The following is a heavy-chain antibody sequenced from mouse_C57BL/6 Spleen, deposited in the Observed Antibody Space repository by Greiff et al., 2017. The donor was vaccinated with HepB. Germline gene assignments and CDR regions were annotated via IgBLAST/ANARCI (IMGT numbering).Heavy chain of an antibody. V-gene: IGHV1-26*01. D-gene: IGHD1-1*01. Sequence: VQLKQSGPELVKPGASVKISCKASGYTFTDYYMNWVKQSHGKSLEWIGDINPNNGGTSYNQKFKGKATLTVDKSSSTAYMELRSLTSEDSAVYYCARRGYYGSSSFAYWGQGTLVTVSA. CDR3: ARRGYYGSSSFAY. J-gene: IGHJ3*01. CDR2: INPNNGGT. CDR1: GYTFTDYY.